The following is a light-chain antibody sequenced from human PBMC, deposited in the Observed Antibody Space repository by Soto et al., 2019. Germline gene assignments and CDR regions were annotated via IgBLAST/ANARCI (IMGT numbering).Light chain of an antibody. CDR2: SPN. CDR3: LLYFSGTWV. J-gene: IGLJ3*02. CDR1: TGAVTSGYY. V-gene: IGLV7-43*01. Sequence: QTVVTQEPSLTVSPGGTVTLTCASSTGAVTSGYYPNWFQQKPGQAPRALIYSPNNRHSWTPVRFSGSLLGGKAALTLSDVQPEDEAEYYCLLYFSGTWVFGGGTKLTVL.